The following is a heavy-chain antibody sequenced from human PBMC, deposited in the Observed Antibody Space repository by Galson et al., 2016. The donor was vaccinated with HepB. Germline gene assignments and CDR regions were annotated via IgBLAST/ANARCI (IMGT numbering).Heavy chain of an antibody. V-gene: IGHV3-30*04. CDR1: GFTFSSYA. J-gene: IGHJ6*04. Sequence: SLRLSCAASGFTFSSYAMHWVRQAPGKGLEWVAFMAYDAGNRYHADSVKGRFTISRDNFQNTLFLQMSSLRVEDTAVYYCARDPPGSDYGLDVWGKGTTVTVSS. CDR3: ARDPPGSDYGLDV. CDR2: MAYDAGNR.